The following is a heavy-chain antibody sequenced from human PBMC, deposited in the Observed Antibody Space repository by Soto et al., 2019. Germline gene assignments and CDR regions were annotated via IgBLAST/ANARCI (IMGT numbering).Heavy chain of an antibody. CDR2: INRDGSKK. D-gene: IGHD6-13*01. CDR3: ARDVSPGSSSLYLDAFDI. CDR1: GFTLSAYW. Sequence: EVQLEESGGDLVQPGGSLRLSCAASGFTLSAYWMTWVRQAPGQGLEWVANINRDGSKKCYLDSVRGRFTISRDNAGNSLYLQTDSLRADDTALYYCARDVSPGSSSLYLDAFDIWGQGTMVTVSS. V-gene: IGHV3-7*05. J-gene: IGHJ3*02.